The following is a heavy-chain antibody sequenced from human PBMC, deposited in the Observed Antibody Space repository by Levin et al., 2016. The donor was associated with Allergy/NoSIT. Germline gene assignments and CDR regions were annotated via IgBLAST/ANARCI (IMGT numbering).Heavy chain of an antibody. Sequence: GESLKISCAGSGFTFSGYWMHWVRQVPGKGLVWVSRINGAGSSTNYADSVKGRFTISRDNAKNTLYLQLNSLRAEDAAVYYCTLNEVNYSSGTTWGQGTLVTVSS. J-gene: IGHJ5*02. CDR3: TLNEVNYSSGTT. CDR2: INGAGSST. V-gene: IGHV3-74*01. D-gene: IGHD6-19*01. CDR1: GFTFSGYW.